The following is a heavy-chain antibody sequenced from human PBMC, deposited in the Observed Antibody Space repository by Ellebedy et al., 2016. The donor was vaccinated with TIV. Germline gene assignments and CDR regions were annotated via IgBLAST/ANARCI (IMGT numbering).Heavy chain of an antibody. J-gene: IGHJ4*02. CDR2: IYYSGST. D-gene: IGHD3-22*01. CDR3: ASAYYYDSSGYYGEFDY. Sequence: SETLSLXXTVSGGSISSSSYYWGWIRQPPGKGLEWIGSIYYSGSTYYNPSLKSRVTISVDTSKNQFSLKLSSVTAADTAVYYCASAYYYDSSGYYGEFDYWGQGTLVTVSS. V-gene: IGHV4-39*07. CDR1: GGSISSSSYY.